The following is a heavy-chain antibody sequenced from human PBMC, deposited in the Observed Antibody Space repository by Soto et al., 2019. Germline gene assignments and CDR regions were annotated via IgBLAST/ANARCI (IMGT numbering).Heavy chain of an antibody. V-gene: IGHV1-18*01. CDR2: ISGNNGNT. CDR1: GYTFTTYG. Sequence: QVQLVQSGAEVKKPGASVKVSCKTSGYTFTTYGVSWVRQAPGLGLEWMGWISGNNGNTNSAPKFHGRVSMTTDTSTSTAYMELRSLRSDDTAVYYCASEERAYCSGDNCEHYSDYWGQGTLVTVSS. J-gene: IGHJ4*02. CDR3: ASEERAYCSGDNCEHYSDY. D-gene: IGHD2-15*01.